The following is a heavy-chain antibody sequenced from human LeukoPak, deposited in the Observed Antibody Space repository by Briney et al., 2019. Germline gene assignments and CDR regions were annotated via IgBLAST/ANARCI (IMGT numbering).Heavy chain of an antibody. D-gene: IGHD3-3*01. CDR3: ARGGDDFWSGFSRFDY. Sequence: GGSLRLSCVASGFTFSSYAIHWVRQAPGKGLEWMAVISYDGSNKYYADSVKGRFTISRDNSKNTLFVQMNSLSAEDTAVYYCARGGDDFWSGFSRFDYWGQGTLVTVSS. J-gene: IGHJ4*02. V-gene: IGHV3-30*04. CDR2: ISYDGSNK. CDR1: GFTFSSYA.